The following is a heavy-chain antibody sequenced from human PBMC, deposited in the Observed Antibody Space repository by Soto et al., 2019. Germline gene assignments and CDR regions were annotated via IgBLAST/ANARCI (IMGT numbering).Heavy chain of an antibody. CDR3: ARVAVTTYYFDY. CDR2: INPDGSRT. Sequence: GGSLRLSCAASGFTFSSFAMTWVRQAPGKGLQWVSRINPDGSRTSYADSVKGRFTISRDNAKNTLYLQMNSLGADDTAVYYCARVAVTTYYFDYWGHGTLVTAPQ. CDR1: GFTFSSFA. V-gene: IGHV3-74*01. J-gene: IGHJ4*01. D-gene: IGHD4-17*01.